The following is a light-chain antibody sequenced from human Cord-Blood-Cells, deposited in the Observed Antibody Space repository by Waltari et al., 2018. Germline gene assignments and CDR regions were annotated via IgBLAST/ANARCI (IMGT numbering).Light chain of an antibody. CDR3: CSYAGSSTL. Sequence: QYALTQPASVSGSPGQSITISCTGTSSDVGSYNLVSWYQQHPGKAPKLMIYEVSKRPSGVSNRFSGSKSGNTASLTISGLQAEDEADYYCCSYAGSSTLFGGGTKLTVL. CDR2: EVS. CDR1: SSDVGSYNL. J-gene: IGLJ3*02. V-gene: IGLV2-23*02.